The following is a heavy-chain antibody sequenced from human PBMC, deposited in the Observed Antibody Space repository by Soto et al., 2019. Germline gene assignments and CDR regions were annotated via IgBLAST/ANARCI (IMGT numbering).Heavy chain of an antibody. J-gene: IGHJ4*02. CDR3: ATESGSTYGYFDY. CDR2: ISNSGST. V-gene: IGHV4-30-4*08. CDR1: AGSVTTEEDD. Sequence: SEALSVPCTFSAGSVTTEEDDWSWIRESPGKGLEWIGYISNSGSTGYNPSLKTRLSISVDMSKNQFTLRLTSVTAADTAVYFCATESGSTYGYFDYWGQGTQVTVS. D-gene: IGHD1-26*01.